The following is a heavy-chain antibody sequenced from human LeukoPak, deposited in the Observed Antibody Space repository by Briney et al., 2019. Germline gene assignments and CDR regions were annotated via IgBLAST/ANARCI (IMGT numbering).Heavy chain of an antibody. J-gene: IGHJ4*02. D-gene: IGHD2-15*01. CDR1: GGSISSYY. CDR3: ARHLTATNFPFDY. CDR2: IYYSGST. V-gene: IGHV4-59*08. Sequence: SETLSLTCTVSGGSISSYYWSWIRQPPGKGLEWIVYIYYSGSTSYNPSLKSRVTISADTSKNQFSLKLNSVTATDTAVYYCARHLTATNFPFDYWGQGTLVTVSS.